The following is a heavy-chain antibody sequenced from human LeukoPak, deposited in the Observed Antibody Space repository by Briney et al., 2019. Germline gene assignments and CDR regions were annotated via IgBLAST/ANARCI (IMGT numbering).Heavy chain of an antibody. V-gene: IGHV3-48*01. CDR1: GFTFSSFS. J-gene: IGHJ4*02. CDR2: ITGSSSTI. Sequence: GGSLRLPCAASGFTFSSFSMNWVRRAPGKGLEWVSFITGSSSTIYYADSVKGRFTISRDNAKNSLYLQMNSLRAEDTAVYYCASCSSTNCYWGQGTLVTVSS. CDR3: ASCSSTNCY. D-gene: IGHD2-2*01.